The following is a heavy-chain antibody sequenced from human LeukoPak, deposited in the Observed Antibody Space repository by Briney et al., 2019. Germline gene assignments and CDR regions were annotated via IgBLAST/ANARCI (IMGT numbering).Heavy chain of an antibody. Sequence: ASETLSLTCTVSGYSISSGYYWGWIRQPPGKGLEWIGSIYHSGSTYYNPSLKSRVTISVDTSKNQFSLKLSSVTAADTAVYYCARDNTTTEFDYWGQGTLVTVSS. J-gene: IGHJ4*02. CDR1: GYSISSGYY. CDR2: IYHSGST. D-gene: IGHD1-1*01. CDR3: ARDNTTTEFDY. V-gene: IGHV4-38-2*02.